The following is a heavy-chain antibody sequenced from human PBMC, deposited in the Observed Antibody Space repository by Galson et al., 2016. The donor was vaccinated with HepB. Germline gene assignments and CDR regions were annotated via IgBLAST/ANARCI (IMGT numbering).Heavy chain of an antibody. Sequence: SETLSLTCTVSGGSFTSYYWSWIRQPPGKGLAWIGYIHYSGSTNYNSSLKSRVTMSVDTSKKQFSLKLSPVTAADTAVYYCARGDNPDYGDYASAYYYMDVWGKGTTVTVSS. CDR1: GGSFTSYY. J-gene: IGHJ6*03. V-gene: IGHV4-59*12. D-gene: IGHD4-17*01. CDR3: ARGDNPDYGDYASAYYYMDV. CDR2: IHYSGST.